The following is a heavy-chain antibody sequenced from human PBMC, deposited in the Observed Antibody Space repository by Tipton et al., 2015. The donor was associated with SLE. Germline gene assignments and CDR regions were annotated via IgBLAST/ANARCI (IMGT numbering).Heavy chain of an antibody. CDR1: GFSFSHYT. D-gene: IGHD2-15*01. J-gene: IGHJ5*02. CDR3: AKLGYCSGGTCYISSGFDP. CDR2: IYSGGSST. V-gene: IGHV3-23*03. Sequence: SLRLSCVGSGFSFSHYTMNWVRQAPGRGLEWVSVIYSGGSSTYYADSVKGRFTISRDDSKNTLYLQMNSLRAEDTAVYYCAKLGYCSGGTCYISSGFDPWGQGTLVTVSS.